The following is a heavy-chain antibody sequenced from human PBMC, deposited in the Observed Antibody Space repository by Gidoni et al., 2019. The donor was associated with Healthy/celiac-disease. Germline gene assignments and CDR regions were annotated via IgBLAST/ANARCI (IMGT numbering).Heavy chain of an antibody. J-gene: IGHJ3*02. CDR1: GFQLSPSGMC. V-gene: IGHV2-70*01. CDR2: IDWDDDK. CDR3: ARILRPLYGDYIGYDAFDI. Sequence: QVTLRESGPALVKPTQTLTLTCTFSGFQLSPSGMCVSWIRQPPGKALEWLALIDWDDDKYYSTSLKTRLTISKDTSKNQVVLTMTNMDPVDTATYYCARILRPLYGDYIGYDAFDIWGQGTMVTVSS. D-gene: IGHD4-17*01.